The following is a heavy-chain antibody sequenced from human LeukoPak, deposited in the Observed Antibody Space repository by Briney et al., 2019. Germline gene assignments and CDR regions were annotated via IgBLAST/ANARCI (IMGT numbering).Heavy chain of an antibody. CDR1: GFRFSSYG. CDR2: IRGSGGET. V-gene: IGHV3-23*01. CDR3: AKYSVAGSGRYMDV. D-gene: IGHD6-19*01. Sequence: GGSLRLSCAACGFRFSSYGMSWVGQAPGKGVEGVSGIRGSGGETYYEDSVKGRCTISRENSKNTLYLQMNSLRAEDTAVYYCAKYSVAGSGRYMDVWGKGTTVTVSS. J-gene: IGHJ6*03.